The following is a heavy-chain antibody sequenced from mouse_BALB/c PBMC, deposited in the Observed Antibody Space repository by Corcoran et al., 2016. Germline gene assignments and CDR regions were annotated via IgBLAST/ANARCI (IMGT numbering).Heavy chain of an antibody. J-gene: IGHJ1*01. D-gene: IGHD1-1*01. CDR2: ILPGSGST. CDR1: GYTFSSYW. CDR3: ARNYGSSYDWYFDV. V-gene: IGHV1-9*01. Sequence: QVQLQHSGAELMKPGASVKISCKATGYTFSSYWIEWVKQRPGHGLEWIGEILPGSGSTNYNEKFKGKATFTADTSSNTAYMQLSSLTSEDSAVYYCARNYGSSYDWYFDVWGAGTTVTVSS.